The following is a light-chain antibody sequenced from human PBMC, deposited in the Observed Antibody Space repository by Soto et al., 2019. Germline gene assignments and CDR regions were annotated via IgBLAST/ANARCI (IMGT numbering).Light chain of an antibody. J-gene: IGKJ5*01. Sequence: ERVLTQSPATLSVSPGEGATLSCRASQNIRTQLAWYQQKPGQPPRLLISGASTGATGIPVRCSGSGSGTEFALAISSLQSEDFAVYYCQQYEGCPSSTFGQGTRLEI. CDR1: QNIRTQ. CDR2: GAS. V-gene: IGKV3-15*01. CDR3: QQYEGCPSST.